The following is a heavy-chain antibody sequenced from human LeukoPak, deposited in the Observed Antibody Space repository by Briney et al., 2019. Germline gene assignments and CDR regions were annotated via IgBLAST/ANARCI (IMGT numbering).Heavy chain of an antibody. Sequence: GGSLRLSCAASGFTFSDYYMSWIRQAPGKGLEWVSYISSSGSTIYYADSVKGRFTISRDNAKNSLYLQMNSLRAEDTAVYYCARTPEYGDYTSDLWGRGTLVTVSS. J-gene: IGHJ2*01. CDR1: GFTFSDYY. D-gene: IGHD4-17*01. V-gene: IGHV3-11*01. CDR2: ISSSGSTI. CDR3: ARTPEYGDYTSDL.